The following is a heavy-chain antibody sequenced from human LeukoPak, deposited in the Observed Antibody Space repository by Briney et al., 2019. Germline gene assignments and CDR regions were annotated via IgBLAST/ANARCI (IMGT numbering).Heavy chain of an antibody. CDR1: GFTFSSYS. J-gene: IGHJ4*02. Sequence: GGSLRLSCAASGFTFSSYSMNWVRQAPGKGLEWVSSISSSSSYIYYADSVKGRFTISRDNAKNSLYLQMNSLRAEDMAVYYCARGYVVGADFDYWGQGTLVTVSS. CDR2: ISSSSSYI. D-gene: IGHD1-26*01. V-gene: IGHV3-21*04. CDR3: ARGYVVGADFDY.